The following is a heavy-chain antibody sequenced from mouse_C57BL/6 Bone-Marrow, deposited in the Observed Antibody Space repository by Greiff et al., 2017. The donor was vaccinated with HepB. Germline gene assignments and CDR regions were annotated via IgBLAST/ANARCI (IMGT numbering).Heavy chain of an antibody. CDR3: ARWRYGDSFFYYAMDY. CDR1: GFNIKNTY. V-gene: IGHV14-3*01. D-gene: IGHD2-13*01. Sequence: VQLKQSVAELVRPGASVKLSCTASGFNIKNTYMLWVKQRPEQGLEWIGRIDPANGNTNYAPKFQGQATITADSSSNTTYLQLSSLTSEDTAIYYCARWRYGDSFFYYAMDYWGQGTSVTVSS. CDR2: IDPANGNT. J-gene: IGHJ4*01.